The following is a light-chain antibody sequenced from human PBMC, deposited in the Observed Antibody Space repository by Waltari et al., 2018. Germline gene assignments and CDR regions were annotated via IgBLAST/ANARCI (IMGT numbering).Light chain of an antibody. J-gene: IGLJ2*01. V-gene: IGLV3-25*03. CDR1: TLATKY. CDR3: QSTDSSDSLFL. Sequence: SHDLTQPPSVSVSPGQTARISCSGDTLATKYVSWYQQRPGQAPVMLIYKDSVRPSDIPERFAASSSGTTATLTSTGVQAEDEADYYCQSTDSSDSLFLFGGGTKLTFV. CDR2: KDS.